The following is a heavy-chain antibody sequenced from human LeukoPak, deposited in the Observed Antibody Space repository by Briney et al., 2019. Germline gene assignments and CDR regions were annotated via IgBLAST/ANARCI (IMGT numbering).Heavy chain of an antibody. J-gene: IGHJ1*01. Sequence: GASVKVSCKASGYTFTSYDINWVRPATGQGLEWMGWMNPNSGNTGYAQKFQGRVTMTRNTSISTAYMELSSLRSEDTAVYYCARGRGVVVIARNEYFQHWGQGTLVTVSS. CDR2: MNPNSGNT. D-gene: IGHD3-22*01. CDR1: GYTFTSYD. V-gene: IGHV1-8*01. CDR3: ARGRGVVVIARNEYFQH.